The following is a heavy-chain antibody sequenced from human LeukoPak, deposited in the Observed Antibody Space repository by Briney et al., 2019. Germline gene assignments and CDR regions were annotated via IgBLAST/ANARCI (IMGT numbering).Heavy chain of an antibody. CDR1: GFTFSGSA. J-gene: IGHJ6*02. CDR2: IRSKANSYAT. Sequence: GGSLRLSCAASGFTFSGSAMHGVRRASGKGLEWVGRIRSKANSYATAYAASVKGRFTISRDDSKNTAYLQMNSLKTEDTAVYYCTRHRMEERELLWFGESLTVYGMDVWGQGTTVTVSS. D-gene: IGHD3-10*01. CDR3: TRHRMEERELLWFGESLTVYGMDV. V-gene: IGHV3-73*01.